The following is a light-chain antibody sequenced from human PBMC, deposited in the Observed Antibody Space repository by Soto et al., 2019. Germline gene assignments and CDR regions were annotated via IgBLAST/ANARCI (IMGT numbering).Light chain of an antibody. CDR1: QAVSTW. CDR2: DAS. J-gene: IGKJ1*01. Sequence: DIQMTQSPSTLSAAVGDRVTITCRASQAVSTWLSWYQQKPGKAPNLLIYDASSLESGVPPRFSGDGSGTEFTLTISNLQPDDFATYYCQQYDSYSSGPFGQGTKVDIK. V-gene: IGKV1-5*01. CDR3: QQYDSYSSGP.